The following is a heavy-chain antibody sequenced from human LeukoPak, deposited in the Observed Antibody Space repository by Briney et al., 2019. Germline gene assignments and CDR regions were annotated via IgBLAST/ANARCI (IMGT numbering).Heavy chain of an antibody. D-gene: IGHD3-22*01. CDR2: ISYDGSNK. J-gene: IGHJ4*02. V-gene: IGHV3-30*18. CDR3: AKDGSFLDYYDSSGYYSYFDY. CDR1: GFTFSSYG. Sequence: PGGSLRLSCAASGFTFSSYGMHWVRQAPGKGLEWVAVISYDGSNKYYADSVKGRFTISRDNSKNTLYLQMNSLRAEDTAVYYCAKDGSFLDYYDSSGYYSYFDYWGQGTLVTVSS.